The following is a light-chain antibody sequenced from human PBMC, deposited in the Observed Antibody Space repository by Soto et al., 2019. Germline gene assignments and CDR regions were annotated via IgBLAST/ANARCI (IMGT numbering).Light chain of an antibody. V-gene: IGKV3-11*01. J-gene: IGKJ3*01. CDR1: QSVGIN. CDR3: QQRSNWPPLFT. CDR2: DIS. Sequence: EIVLTQSPATLSLSPGQSAILSCRASQSVGINLGWYQQKPGQAPRLLIYDISKRATGIPARISGSGSGTDFTLTISSLEPEDFAIYYCQQRSNWPPLFTFGPGTIVDI.